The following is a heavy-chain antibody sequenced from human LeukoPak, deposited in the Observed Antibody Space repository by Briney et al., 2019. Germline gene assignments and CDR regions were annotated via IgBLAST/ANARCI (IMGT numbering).Heavy chain of an antibody. CDR1: GGTFISYA. CDR2: IIPIFGTA. J-gene: IGHJ2*01. V-gene: IGHV1-69*13. CDR3: ASQTYYYDSSGYYRYWYFDL. Sequence: SVKVSCKASGGTFISYAISWVRQAPGQGLEWMGGIIPIFGTANYAQKFQGRVTITADESTSTAYMELSSLRSEDTAVYYCASQTYYYDSSGYYRYWYFDLWGRGTLVTVSS. D-gene: IGHD3-22*01.